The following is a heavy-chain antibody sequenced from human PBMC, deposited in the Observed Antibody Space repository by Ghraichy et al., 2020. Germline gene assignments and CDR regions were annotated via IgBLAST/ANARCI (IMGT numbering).Heavy chain of an antibody. J-gene: IGHJ6*02. D-gene: IGHD3-22*01. CDR2: ISSSSSYI. CDR3: ARDPSYYDSSGYLRDIYYYGMDV. V-gene: IGHV3-21*01. Sequence: GGSLRLSCAASGFTFSSYSMNWVRQAPGKGLEWVSSISSSSSYIYYADSVKGRFTISRDNAKNSLYLQMNSLRAEDTAVYYCARDPSYYDSSGYLRDIYYYGMDVWGQGTTVTVSS. CDR1: GFTFSSYS.